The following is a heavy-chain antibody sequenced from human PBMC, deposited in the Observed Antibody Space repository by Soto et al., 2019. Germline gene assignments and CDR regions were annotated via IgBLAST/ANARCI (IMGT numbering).Heavy chain of an antibody. J-gene: IGHJ4*02. V-gene: IGHV2-5*02. CDR1: GFSLSTSSGVG. D-gene: IGHD1-26*01. CDR3: AHILGIGGYYEGFDY. CDR2: IYWDDEK. Sequence: QITLKESGPTLVKPTQTLTLTCTFSGFSLSTSSGVGVGWIRQPPGKALEWLPFIYWDDEKRYSPSLKSRLTVTKDTSKNQVVLIVTNMDPVDTATYYCAHILGIGGYYEGFDYWGQGALVTVSS.